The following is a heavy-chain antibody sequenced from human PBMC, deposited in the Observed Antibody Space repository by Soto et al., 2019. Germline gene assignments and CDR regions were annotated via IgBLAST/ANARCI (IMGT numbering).Heavy chain of an antibody. D-gene: IGHD4-17*01. CDR2: INPNSGGT. CDR1: GYTFTGYY. Sequence: GASVKVSCKASGYTFTGYYMDWVRQAPGQGLEWMGWINPNSGGTNYAQKFQGWVTMTRDTSISTAYMELSRLRSDDTAVYYCARAGRRHYGPTHHLRGAFDIWGQGTMVTVSS. J-gene: IGHJ3*02. CDR3: ARAGRRHYGPTHHLRGAFDI. V-gene: IGHV1-2*04.